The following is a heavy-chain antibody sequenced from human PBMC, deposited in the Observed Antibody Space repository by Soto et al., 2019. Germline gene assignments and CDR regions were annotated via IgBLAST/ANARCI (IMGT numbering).Heavy chain of an antibody. CDR2: IIPIFGTA. Sequence: QVQLVQSGAEVKKPGSSVKVSCKASGGTFSSYAISWVRQAPGQGLEWMGGIIPIFGTANYAQKFQGRVTITADESTSTAYMELSSLRSEDTAVYYCASSYPIQGYCSGGSCQSLYYYYGMDVW. CDR1: GGTFSSYA. V-gene: IGHV1-69*01. CDR3: ASSYPIQGYCSGGSCQSLYYYYGMDV. J-gene: IGHJ6*01. D-gene: IGHD2-15*01.